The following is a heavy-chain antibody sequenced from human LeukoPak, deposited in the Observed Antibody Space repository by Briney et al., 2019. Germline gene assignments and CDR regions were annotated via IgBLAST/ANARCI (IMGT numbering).Heavy chain of an antibody. V-gene: IGHV4-59*01. J-gene: IGHJ4*02. CDR3: ARDRESGAPLFDY. Sequence: SEALSLTCTVSGGSISSYYWSWIRQPPGKGLEWIGYIYYSGSTNYNPSLKSRVTISVDTSKNQFSLKLSSVTAADTAVYYCARDRESGAPLFDYWGQGTLVTVSS. D-gene: IGHD1-26*01. CDR2: IYYSGST. CDR1: GGSISSYY.